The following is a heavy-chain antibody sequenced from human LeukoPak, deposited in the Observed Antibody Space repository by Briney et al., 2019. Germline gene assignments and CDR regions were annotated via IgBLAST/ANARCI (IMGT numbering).Heavy chain of an antibody. CDR3: ARVRDLYRDY. J-gene: IGHJ4*02. Sequence: GGSLRLSCAASGFTFSSYTMNWVRQAPGKGLEWVSSISGSSSYMFYADSVKGRFTISRDNTKNSLYLHMNSLRADDTAVYYCARVRDLYRDYWGQGTLVTVSS. CDR2: ISGSSSYM. D-gene: IGHD2-2*02. V-gene: IGHV3-21*01. CDR1: GFTFSSYT.